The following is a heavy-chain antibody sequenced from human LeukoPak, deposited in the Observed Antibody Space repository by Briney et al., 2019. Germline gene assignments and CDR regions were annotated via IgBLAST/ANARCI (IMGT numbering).Heavy chain of an antibody. V-gene: IGHV1-69*13. Sequence: SSVNVSCKASVGTFSSYAISWVRQAPGQGLEWMGGIIPIFGTANYAQKFQGRVTITADESTSTAYMELSSLRSEDTSVYYCARVRGWVVPAATGYMDVWGKGTTVTVSS. CDR2: IIPIFGTA. D-gene: IGHD2-2*01. CDR1: VGTFSSYA. CDR3: ARVRGWVVPAATGYMDV. J-gene: IGHJ6*03.